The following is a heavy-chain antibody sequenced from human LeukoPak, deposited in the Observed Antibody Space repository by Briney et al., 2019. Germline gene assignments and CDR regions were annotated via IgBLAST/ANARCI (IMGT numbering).Heavy chain of an antibody. V-gene: IGHV4-34*01. Sequence: GSLRLSCAASGFTFSSYELNWVRQAPGKGLERIGEINHSGSTNYNPSLKSRVTISVDTSKNQFSLKLSSVTAADTAVYYCARRYSYYYYYMDVWGKGTTVTISS. D-gene: IGHD1-1*01. CDR1: GFTFSSYE. CDR2: INHSGST. J-gene: IGHJ6*03. CDR3: ARRYSYYYYYMDV.